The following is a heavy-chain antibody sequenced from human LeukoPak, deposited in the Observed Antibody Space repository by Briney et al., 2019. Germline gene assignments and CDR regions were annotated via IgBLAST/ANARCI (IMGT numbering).Heavy chain of an antibody. D-gene: IGHD5-18*01. CDR3: AREEVDTAMVQYNWFDP. Sequence: ASVKVSCKASGGTFSSYAISWVRQAPGQGLEWMGGIIPIFGTANYAQKFQGRVTITADESTSTAYMELSSLRSDDTAMYYCAREEVDTAMVQYNWFDPWGQGTLVTVSS. V-gene: IGHV1-69*01. CDR1: GGTFSSYA. CDR2: IIPIFGTA. J-gene: IGHJ5*02.